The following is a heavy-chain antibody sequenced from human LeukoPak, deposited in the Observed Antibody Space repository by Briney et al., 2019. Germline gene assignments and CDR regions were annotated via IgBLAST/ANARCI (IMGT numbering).Heavy chain of an antibody. CDR3: ARVVEGDGYSGYAPFNY. CDR1: GGSFSGYY. Sequence: SETLSLTCAVYGGSFSGYYWSWIRQPPGKGLEWIGEINHSGSTNYNPSLKSRVTISVDTSKNQFSLKLNSVTAADTAVYYCARVVEGDGYSGYAPFNYWGQGTLVTVSS. V-gene: IGHV4-34*01. CDR2: INHSGST. D-gene: IGHD5-12*01. J-gene: IGHJ4*02.